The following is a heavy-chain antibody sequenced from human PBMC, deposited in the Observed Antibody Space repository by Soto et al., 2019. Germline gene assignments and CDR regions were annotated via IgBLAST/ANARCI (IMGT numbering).Heavy chain of an antibody. CDR3: ARNFRWSCRSTSCQWGWFDP. Sequence: EVQLVESGGGLVQPGGSLRLSCVASGFTFSNFGMNWVRQAPGKGLEWVSYISSSSGTIYDADSVKGRFTISRDNAKNSLYLQMNSLRAEDTAVYYCARNFRWSCRSTSCQWGWFDPWGQGTLVTVSS. V-gene: IGHV3-48*01. CDR2: ISSSSGTI. D-gene: IGHD2-2*01. J-gene: IGHJ5*02. CDR1: GFTFSNFG.